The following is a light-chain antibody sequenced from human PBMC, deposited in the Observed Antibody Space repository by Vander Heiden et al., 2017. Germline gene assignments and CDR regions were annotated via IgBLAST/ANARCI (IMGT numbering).Light chain of an antibody. CDR3: QQSDSTWNT. Sequence: DIQMPRSPSSLSASVGDRVNITCRASRGISSYLTWYQQKPGKPPKLLIYTASTLQSGVSSRFSGSGSGTYFTLIISMPQAEDFTNYYCQQSDSTWNTFGQGTKLEIK. CDR2: TAS. CDR1: RGISSY. J-gene: IGKJ2*01. V-gene: IGKV1-39*01.